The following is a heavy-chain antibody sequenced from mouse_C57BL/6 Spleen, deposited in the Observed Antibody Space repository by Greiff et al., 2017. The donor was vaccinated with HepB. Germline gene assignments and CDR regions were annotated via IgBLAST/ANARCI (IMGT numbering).Heavy chain of an antibody. CDR2: INYSGST. CDR3: ARTARIKY. D-gene: IGHD1-2*01. V-gene: IGHV3-1*02. J-gene: IGHJ2*01. Sequence: DVKLQESGPGLVKPSQSLSLTCTVTGYSITSGYGWNWIRQFPGTKLEWMGYINYSGSTNYNQSLKSRISITRYTSKNPFFLQLNSVTNEDTATYYCARTARIKYLCQGTTLTVSS. CDR1: GYSITSGYG.